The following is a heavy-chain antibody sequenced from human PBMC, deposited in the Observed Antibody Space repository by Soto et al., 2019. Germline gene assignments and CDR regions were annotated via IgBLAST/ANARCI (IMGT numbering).Heavy chain of an antibody. J-gene: IGHJ6*02. CDR3: ARDLITGTIGGPFGMDV. Sequence: SETLSLTCAVYGGSFSGYYWSWIRQPPGKGLEWIGEINHSGSTNYNPSLKSRVTISVDTSKNQFSLKLSSVTAADTAVYYCARDLITGTIGGPFGMDVWGQGTTVTVSS. CDR2: INHSGST. CDR1: GGSFSGYY. D-gene: IGHD1-7*01. V-gene: IGHV4-34*01.